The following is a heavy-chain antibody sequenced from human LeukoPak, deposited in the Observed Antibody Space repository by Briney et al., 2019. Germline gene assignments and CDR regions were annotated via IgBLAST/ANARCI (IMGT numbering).Heavy chain of an antibody. J-gene: IGHJ5*02. V-gene: IGHV1-2*02. CDR1: GYTFTGYY. CDR3: VRSYSSSSGVFYL. D-gene: IGHD6-6*01. Sequence: ASVRVSCKASGYTFTGYYIHWARQAPGQGLEWMGWVNANSGDTKYAQKFQGRVSMTRDTSISTAYMELRGLRSDDTAVYYCVRSYSSSSGVFYLWGQGTLVTVSS. CDR2: VNANSGDT.